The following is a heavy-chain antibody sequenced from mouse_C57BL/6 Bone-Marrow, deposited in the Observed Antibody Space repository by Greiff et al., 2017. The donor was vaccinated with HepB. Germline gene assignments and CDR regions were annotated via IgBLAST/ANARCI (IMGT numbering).Heavy chain of an antibody. J-gene: IGHJ2*01. CDR2: IHPNSGST. D-gene: IGHD1-1*01. CDR1: GYTFTSYW. CDR3: HYYGSSYGY. V-gene: IGHV1-64*01. Sequence: VQLQQPGAELVKPGASVKLSCKASGYTFTSYWMHWVKQRPGQGLEWIGMIHPNSGSTNYNEKFKSKATLTVDKSSSTTYMQLSSLTSEDSAVYYCHYYGSSYGYWGQGTTLTVSS.